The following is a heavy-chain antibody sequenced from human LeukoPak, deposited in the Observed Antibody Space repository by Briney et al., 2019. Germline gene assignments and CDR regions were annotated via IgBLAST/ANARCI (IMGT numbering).Heavy chain of an antibody. Sequence: GGSLRLSCAASGFTVSSNYMSWVRQAPGKGLEWVSVIYSGGSTYYADSVKGRFTISRDNSKNTLYLQMNSLRAEDTAVYYCARDLCGGGSCCSQYWGQGTLVTVSS. CDR3: ARDLCGGGSCCSQY. CDR1: GFTVSSNY. CDR2: IYSGGST. D-gene: IGHD2-15*01. V-gene: IGHV3-66*01. J-gene: IGHJ4*02.